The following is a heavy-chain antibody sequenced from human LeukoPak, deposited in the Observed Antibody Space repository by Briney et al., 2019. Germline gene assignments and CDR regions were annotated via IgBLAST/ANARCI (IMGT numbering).Heavy chain of an antibody. CDR2: IKQDGSEK. CDR3: ARLEMATVLDPGYFDL. J-gene: IGHJ2*01. CDR1: GFTFSSYW. Sequence: GGSLRLSCAASGFTFSSYWMSWVRQAPGKGLEWVANIKQDGSEKYYVDSVKGRFTISRDNAKNSLYLQMNSLRAEDTAVYYCARLEMATVLDPGYFDLWGRGTLVTVSS. D-gene: IGHD5-24*01. V-gene: IGHV3-7*01.